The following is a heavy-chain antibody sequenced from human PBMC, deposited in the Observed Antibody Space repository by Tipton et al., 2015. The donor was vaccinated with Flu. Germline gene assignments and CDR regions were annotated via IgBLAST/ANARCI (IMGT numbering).Heavy chain of an antibody. CDR3: ARDLSRWNYDY. Sequence: LSLTCAASGFTFSDYYMSWIRQAPGKGLEWVSYISSSGSTIYYADSVKGRFTISRDNAKNSLYLQMNSLRAEDTAVYYCARDLSRWNYDYWGQGTLVTVSS. CDR2: ISSSGSTI. J-gene: IGHJ4*02. CDR1: GFTFSDYY. D-gene: IGHD1-7*01. V-gene: IGHV3-11*01.